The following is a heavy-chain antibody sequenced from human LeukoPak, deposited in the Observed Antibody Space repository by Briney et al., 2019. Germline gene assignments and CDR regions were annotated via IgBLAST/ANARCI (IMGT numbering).Heavy chain of an antibody. D-gene: IGHD6-13*01. V-gene: IGHV3-20*01. Sequence: PGGSLRLSCAASGFTFDDYGMSWVRQAPGKGLEWVSSINWNGGSTGYADSVKGRFTISRDNAKNSLYLQMNSLRVEDTALYHCARDLRPYRSSWYYFDYWGQGALVTVSS. CDR2: INWNGGST. CDR1: GFTFDDYG. CDR3: ARDLRPYRSSWYYFDY. J-gene: IGHJ4*02.